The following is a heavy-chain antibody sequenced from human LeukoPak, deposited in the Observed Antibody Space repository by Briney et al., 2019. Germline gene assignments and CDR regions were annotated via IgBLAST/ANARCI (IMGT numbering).Heavy chain of an antibody. D-gene: IGHD4-11*01. V-gene: IGHV4-38-2*02. CDR3: ARVVARLPYYMDV. Sequence: SETLSLTCTVSGYSISSGYFWGWIRQPPGKGLEWIGSIYHSGSTYYNPSLKSRVTISVDTSKNQFSLKLSSVTAADTAVYYCARVVARLPYYMDVWGKGTTVTVSS. CDR2: IYHSGST. CDR1: GYSISSGYF. J-gene: IGHJ6*03.